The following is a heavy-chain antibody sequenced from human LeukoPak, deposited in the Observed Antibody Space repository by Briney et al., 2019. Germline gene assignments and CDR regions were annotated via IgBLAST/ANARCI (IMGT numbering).Heavy chain of an antibody. V-gene: IGHV3-53*05. CDR3: ATNGYSGTYNRYFDS. D-gene: IGHD1-26*01. Sequence: QSGGSLRLSCAASGFTFSSYWMSWVRQAPGKGLEWVSVIYAGGTTYYPDSVKGRFTISRDNSKNTLYLQMDSLRSEDTAVYYCATNGYSGTYNRYFDSWGQGTLVTVSS. CDR1: GFTFSSYW. CDR2: IYAGGTT. J-gene: IGHJ4*02.